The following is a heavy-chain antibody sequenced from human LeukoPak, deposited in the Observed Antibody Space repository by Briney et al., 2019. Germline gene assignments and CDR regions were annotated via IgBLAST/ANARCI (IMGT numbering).Heavy chain of an antibody. CDR1: GFTFSSYS. CDR2: VSSRSSYI. CDR3: ARDLGSGWYWGYFDY. J-gene: IGHJ4*02. D-gene: IGHD6-19*01. Sequence: PGGSLRLSGAASGFTFSSYSMNWVRQAPGKGLEWVSSVSSRSSYIYYAASVKGRFTISRDNAKNSMYLQMNSLRAEDTAVYYCARDLGSGWYWGYFDYWGQGTLVTVSS. V-gene: IGHV3-21*01.